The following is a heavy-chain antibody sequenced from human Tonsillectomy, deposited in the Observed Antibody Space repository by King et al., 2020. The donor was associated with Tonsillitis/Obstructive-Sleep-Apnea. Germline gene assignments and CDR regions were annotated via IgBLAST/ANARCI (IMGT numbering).Heavy chain of an antibody. Sequence: VQLQESGPGLVKPSETLSLTCTVSGGSISSYYWSWIRQPPGKGLECIGYXYYTGSTNYNPSLKSRVTISVGTSKNQFSLKLSSVTAADTAVYYCAREGAVMNAFDIWGQGTMVTVSS. CDR2: XYYTGST. D-gene: IGHD2-8*01. CDR3: AREGAVMNAFDI. CDR1: GGSISSYY. J-gene: IGHJ3*02. V-gene: IGHV4-59*01.